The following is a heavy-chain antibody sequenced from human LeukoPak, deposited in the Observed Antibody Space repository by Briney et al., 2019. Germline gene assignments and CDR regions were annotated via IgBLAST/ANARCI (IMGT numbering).Heavy chain of an antibody. CDR2: TRNRARSYST. V-gene: IGHV3-72*01. CDR1: GFTFSDHY. CDR3: ARVSTGQAYYYYMDV. J-gene: IGHJ6*03. Sequence: GGSLRLSCAASGFTFSDHYMDWVRQAPGKGLEWVARTRNRARSYSTEYSASVKGRFTISRDDSKNSLYLQMNSLKIEDAAVYYCARVSTGQAYYYYMDVWGKGTTVTVSS.